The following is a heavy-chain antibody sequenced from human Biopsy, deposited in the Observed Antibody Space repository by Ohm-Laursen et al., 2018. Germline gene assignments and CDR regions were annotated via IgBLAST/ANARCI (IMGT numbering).Heavy chain of an antibody. CDR1: AYSFTSYY. J-gene: IGHJ4*02. Sequence: VPSVSVSCQASAYSFTSYYLHWARHAPGQGLEWMGRINPNNDSTAYAQKFQGRITMTKDTSTSTVYMDLSSLTFDDSAVYYCARGPRGLVVITTTALYFDYWGQGNLVTVSS. CDR3: ARGPRGLVVITTTALYFDY. D-gene: IGHD3-22*01. V-gene: IGHV1-46*01. CDR2: INPNNDST.